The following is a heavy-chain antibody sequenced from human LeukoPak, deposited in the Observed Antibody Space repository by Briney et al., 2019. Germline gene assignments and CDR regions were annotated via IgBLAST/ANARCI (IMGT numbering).Heavy chain of an antibody. J-gene: IGHJ3*02. CDR1: GYSFTSYW. CDR2: IYPGDSDT. Sequence: GESLRISCKGSGYSFTSYWIGWVRQMPGKGLEWMGIIYPGDSDTRYSPSFQGQVTISADKSISTAYLQWSSLKASDTAMYYCARRAARPLGAFDIWGQGTMVTVSS. D-gene: IGHD6-6*01. V-gene: IGHV5-51*01. CDR3: ARRAARPLGAFDI.